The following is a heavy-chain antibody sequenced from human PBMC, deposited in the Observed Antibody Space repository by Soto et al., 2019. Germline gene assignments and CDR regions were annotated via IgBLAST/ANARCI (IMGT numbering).Heavy chain of an antibody. CDR2: IKSKSHSGAT. CDR1: GVTFRNAC. D-gene: IGHD1-26*01. Sequence: PGGALRLSCAASGVTFRNACMNWVRQATGKGLEWVGRIKSKSHSGATDYAAPVKGRFTISRDDSKHTLYLQMNSLKTEDTAVYYCTTDIVGALAMTRFGYWGQGTLVTVSS. J-gene: IGHJ4*02. CDR3: TTDIVGALAMTRFGY. V-gene: IGHV3-15*07.